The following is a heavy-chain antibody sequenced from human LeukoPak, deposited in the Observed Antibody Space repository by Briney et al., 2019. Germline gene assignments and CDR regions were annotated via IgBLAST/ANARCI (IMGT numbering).Heavy chain of an antibody. CDR1: GGSISSGGYY. D-gene: IGHD5-18*01. CDR2: IYYSGST. J-gene: IGHJ6*02. Sequence: SQTLSLTCTVSGGSISSGGYYWSWIRQHPGKGLEWIGYIYYSGSTYYNPSLKSRVTISVDTSKNQFSLKLSSVTAADTAVYYCARGTAMVRYYYGMDVWGQGTTVTVSS. V-gene: IGHV4-31*03. CDR3: ARGTAMVRYYYGMDV.